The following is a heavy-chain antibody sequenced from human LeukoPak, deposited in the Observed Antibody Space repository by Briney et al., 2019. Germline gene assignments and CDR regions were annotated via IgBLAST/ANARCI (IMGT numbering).Heavy chain of an antibody. Sequence: AGGSLRLSCVVSGFTFNRCWMNWVRQAPGKGLVWVSRINTDGSITNYADSVKGRFSISRDNAKNTLYLQMSSLRAEDTAVYYCARDRGPRTGFMVREAYDYWGQGTLVTVSS. J-gene: IGHJ4*02. CDR1: GFTFNRCW. CDR2: INTDGSIT. D-gene: IGHD3-10*01. V-gene: IGHV3-74*01. CDR3: ARDRGPRTGFMVREAYDY.